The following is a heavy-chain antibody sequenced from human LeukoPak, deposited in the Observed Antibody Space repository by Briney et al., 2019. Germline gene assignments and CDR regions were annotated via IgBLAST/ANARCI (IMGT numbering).Heavy chain of an antibody. D-gene: IGHD6-13*01. CDR1: GFTFSSYS. V-gene: IGHV3-48*01. J-gene: IGHJ4*02. CDR3: ARSIAAAVIPFDY. CDR2: ISSSSSTI. Sequence: PGGSLRLSCSASGFTFSSYSMNWVRQAPGKGLEWVSYISSSSSTIYYADSVKGRFTISRDNAKNSLYLQMNSLRAEDTAVYYCARSIAAAVIPFDYWGQGTLVTVSS.